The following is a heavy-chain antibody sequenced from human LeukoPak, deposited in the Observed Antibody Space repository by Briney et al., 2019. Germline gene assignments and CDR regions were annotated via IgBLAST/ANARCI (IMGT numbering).Heavy chain of an antibody. V-gene: IGHV4-34*01. CDR2: INHSGST. D-gene: IGHD6-13*01. CDR1: GGSFSGYY. Sequence: PSETLSLTCAVYGGSFSGYYWSWIRQPPGKGLEWIGEINHSGSTNYNPSLKRRVTISVETSKNQFSLKLSSVTAADTAVYYCAIRSIAAAGTLWFDPWGQGTLVTVSS. J-gene: IGHJ5*02. CDR3: AIRSIAAAGTLWFDP.